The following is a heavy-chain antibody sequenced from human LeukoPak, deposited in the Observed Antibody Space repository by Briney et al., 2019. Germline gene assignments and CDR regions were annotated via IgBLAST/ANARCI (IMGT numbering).Heavy chain of an antibody. CDR1: GGSISSYY. V-gene: IGHV4-59*01. CDR2: IYYSGST. CDR3: ARVRGLRYKAYDAFDI. D-gene: IGHD3-9*01. J-gene: IGHJ3*02. Sequence: PSETLSLTCTVLGGSISSYYWSWIRQPPGKGLEWVGYIYYSGSTNYNPSLKSRVTISVDTSKNQFSLKLSSVTAADTAVYYCARVRGLRYKAYDAFDIWGQGTMVTVSS.